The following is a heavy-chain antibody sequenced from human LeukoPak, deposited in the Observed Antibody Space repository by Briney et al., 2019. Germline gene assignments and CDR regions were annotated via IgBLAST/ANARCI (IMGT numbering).Heavy chain of an antibody. CDR1: GFTFSSYA. V-gene: IGHV3-30-3*01. D-gene: IGHD2-2*01. CDR3: AKGSRGCSSTSCPFDY. CDR2: ISYDGSNK. Sequence: GGSLRLSCAASGFTFSSYAMHWVRQAPGKGQEWVAVISYDGSNKYYADSVKGRFTISRDNSKNTLYLQMNSLRAEDTAVYYCAKGSRGCSSTSCPFDYWGQGTLVTVSS. J-gene: IGHJ4*02.